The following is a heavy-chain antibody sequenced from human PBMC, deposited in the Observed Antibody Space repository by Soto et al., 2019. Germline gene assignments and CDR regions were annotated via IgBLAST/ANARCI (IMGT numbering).Heavy chain of an antibody. CDR1: GGSISSGGYY. CDR2: IYYSGST. CDR3: ARVEETIFGVAHIDY. D-gene: IGHD3-3*01. V-gene: IGHV4-31*03. J-gene: IGHJ4*02. Sequence: QVQLQESGPGLVKPSQTLSLTCTVPGGSISSGGYYWSWIRQHPGKGLEWIGYIYYSGSTYYNPSLKSRVTISVDTSKNQFSLKLSSVTAADTAVYYCARVEETIFGVAHIDYWGQGTLVTVSS.